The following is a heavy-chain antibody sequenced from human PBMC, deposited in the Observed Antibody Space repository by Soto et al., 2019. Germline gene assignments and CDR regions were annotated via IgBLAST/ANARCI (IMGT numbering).Heavy chain of an antibody. CDR1: GGSISGTTYS. V-gene: IGHV4-30-2*01. D-gene: IGHD6-13*01. CDR2: IYDSGNT. CDR3: TRGQGAAAGHSNFDY. J-gene: IGHJ4*02. Sequence: SETLSLTCAVSGGSISGTTYSWSWIRQPPGKGLEWIGYIYDSGNTYYNPSLKSQFSISVDRSKNQFSLKLSSVTAADTAVYYCTRGQGAAAGHSNFDYWGQGALVTVSS.